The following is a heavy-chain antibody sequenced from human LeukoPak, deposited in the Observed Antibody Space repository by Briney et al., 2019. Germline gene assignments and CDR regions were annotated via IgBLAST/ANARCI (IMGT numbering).Heavy chain of an antibody. CDR3: ARRVMGAVDY. J-gene: IGHJ4*02. CDR1: GFTFSSYW. D-gene: IGHD1-26*01. V-gene: IGHV3-7*03. CDR2: INHNGNVN. Sequence: GGSLRLSCAASGFTFSSYWMNWARQAPGKGLEWVASINHNGNVNYYVDSVKGRFTISRDTSKNTLYLQMNSLRAEDAAVYYCARRVMGAVDYWGQGTLVTVSS.